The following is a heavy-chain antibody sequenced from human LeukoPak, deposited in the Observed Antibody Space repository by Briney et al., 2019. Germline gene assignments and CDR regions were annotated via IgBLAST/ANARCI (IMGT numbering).Heavy chain of an antibody. D-gene: IGHD6-6*01. CDR2: ISGSGVGT. Sequence: GGSLRLSCAASGFTFSSYAMSWVRQAPGKRLEWVSGISGSGVGTYYADSVKGRFTISRDSFKNTLYLQMNSLRAEDTALYYCARGRVDYSSSLTYFDYWGQGTLVTVSP. J-gene: IGHJ4*02. CDR3: ARGRVDYSSSLTYFDY. CDR1: GFTFSSYA. V-gene: IGHV3-23*01.